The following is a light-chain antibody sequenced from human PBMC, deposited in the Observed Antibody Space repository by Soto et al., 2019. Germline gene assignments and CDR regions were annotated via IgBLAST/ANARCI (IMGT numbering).Light chain of an antibody. CDR1: SSDVGGYNY. CDR3: SSYTSSDTPYV. Sequence: QSVLTQPASVSGSPGQSITISCTVTSSDVGGYNYVSWYQQHPDKAPKLMIYVVSNRPSGVSNRFSGSKSGNTASLTISGLQAEDEADYYCSSYTSSDTPYVFGTGTKVTVL. V-gene: IGLV2-14*01. CDR2: VVS. J-gene: IGLJ1*01.